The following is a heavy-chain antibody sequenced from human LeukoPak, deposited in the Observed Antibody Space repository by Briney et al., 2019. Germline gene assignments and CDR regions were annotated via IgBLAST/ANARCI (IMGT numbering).Heavy chain of an antibody. Sequence: PSETLSLTCAVYGGSFSDHYWSWIRQPPGKGLEWIGDINHSGSTDYNPSLKSRVTMPVDTSKNQFSLKLSSVTAADTAVYYCAKTPTALVRGGYYFDNWGQGTLVTVSS. D-gene: IGHD6-6*01. J-gene: IGHJ4*02. CDR3: AKTPTALVRGGYYFDN. V-gene: IGHV4-34*01. CDR1: GGSFSDHY. CDR2: INHSGST.